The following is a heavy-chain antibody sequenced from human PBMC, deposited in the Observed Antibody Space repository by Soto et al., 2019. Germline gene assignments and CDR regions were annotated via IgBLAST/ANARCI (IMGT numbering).Heavy chain of an antibody. CDR3: ATEGYCSSTSCLQENWFDP. J-gene: IGHJ5*02. V-gene: IGHV1-24*01. Sequence: ASVKVSCKVSGYTLTELSMHWVRQAPGKGLEWMGGFDPEDGETIYAQKFQGRVTMTEDTSTDTAYMELSSLRSEDTAVYYCATEGYCSSTSCLQENWFDPWGQGTLVTVSS. CDR1: GYTLTELS. CDR2: FDPEDGET. D-gene: IGHD2-2*01.